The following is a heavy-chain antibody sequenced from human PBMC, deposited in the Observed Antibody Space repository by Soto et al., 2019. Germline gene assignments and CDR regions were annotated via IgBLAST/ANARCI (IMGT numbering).Heavy chain of an antibody. Sequence: ASVKVSCKASGYTFTGYYMHWVRQAPGQGLEWMGWINPNSGGTNYAQKFQGRVTMTRDTSISTAYMELSGLRSDDTAVYYCARDRVTTFGVHNWFDPWGQGTLVTVSS. CDR2: INPNSGGT. CDR1: GYTFTGYY. V-gene: IGHV1-2*02. J-gene: IGHJ5*02. D-gene: IGHD3-3*01. CDR3: ARDRVTTFGVHNWFDP.